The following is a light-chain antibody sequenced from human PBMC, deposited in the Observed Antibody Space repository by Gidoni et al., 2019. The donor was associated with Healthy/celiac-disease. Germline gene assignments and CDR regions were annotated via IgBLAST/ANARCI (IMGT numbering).Light chain of an antibody. V-gene: IGLV1-40*01. CDR3: QSYDSSLSGVV. CDR2: DNN. CDR1: SSNIGAGFD. Sequence: QSVLTQPPSVSGAPGQRVTISCTGSSSNIGAGFDVHWYQQLPGTAPTLLIFDNNNRPSGVPDRISGSKSGTSASLAITGLQAEDEADYYCQSYDSSLSGVVFGGGTKLTVL. J-gene: IGLJ2*01.